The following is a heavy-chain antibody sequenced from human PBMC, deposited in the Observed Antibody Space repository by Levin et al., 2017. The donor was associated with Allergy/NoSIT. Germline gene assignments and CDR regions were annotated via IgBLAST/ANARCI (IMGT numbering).Heavy chain of an antibody. CDR1: GFTFNSYA. D-gene: IGHD5-12*01. V-gene: IGHV3-30-3*01. Sequence: GESLKISCAASGFTFNSYAMHWVRQAPGKGLEWVAVISFDGSNKYYTDSVKGRFTISRDNSKNTLYLQMNSLRAEDTAVYYCARGQFTGYDYNFAYWGQGSLVTVSS. J-gene: IGHJ4*02. CDR3: ARGQFTGYDYNFAY. CDR2: ISFDGSNK.